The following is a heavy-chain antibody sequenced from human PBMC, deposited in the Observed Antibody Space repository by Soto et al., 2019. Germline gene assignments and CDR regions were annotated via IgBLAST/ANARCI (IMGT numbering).Heavy chain of an antibody. CDR2: INHSGST. V-gene: IGHV4-34*01. CDR3: ARGLAGHYYVWGSYRYPDTFDI. CDR1: GGSFSGYY. D-gene: IGHD3-16*02. J-gene: IGHJ3*02. Sequence: QVQLQQWGAGLLKPSETLSLTCAVYGGSFSGYYWSWIRQPPGMGLEWIGEINHSGSTNYNPSLKSRVTISVDTSKNQFSLKLSSVTAADTAVYYCARGLAGHYYVWGSYRYPDTFDIWGQGTMVTVSS.